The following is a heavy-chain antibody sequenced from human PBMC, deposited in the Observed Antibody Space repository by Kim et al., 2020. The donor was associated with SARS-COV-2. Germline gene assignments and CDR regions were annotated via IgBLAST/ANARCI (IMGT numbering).Heavy chain of an antibody. D-gene: IGHD1-26*01. J-gene: IGHJ4*02. CDR1: GFTFSTYA. Sequence: GGSLRLSCAASGFTFSTYAMSWVRQAPGKGLEWVSAISGNGGSTFYADSVKGRFTISRDNSNNTLYLQMNSLRAEDTAVYYCAKDLSIGNYLYYFDYWGQGTLLTVSS. V-gene: IGHV3-23*01. CDR3: AKDLSIGNYLYYFDY. CDR2: ISGNGGST.